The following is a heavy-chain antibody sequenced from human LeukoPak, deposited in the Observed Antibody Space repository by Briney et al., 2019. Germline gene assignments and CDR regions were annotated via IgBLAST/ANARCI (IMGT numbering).Heavy chain of an antibody. CDR1: GYSFTSYW. D-gene: IGHD6-19*01. V-gene: IGHV5-51*01. J-gene: IGHJ4*02. Sequence: GESLKISCKGSGYSFTSYWIGWVRQMSGKGLEWMGIIYPGDSDTRYSPSFQGQVTISADKSISTAYLQWSSLKASDTAMYYCARHRGLVAGKAYYFDYWGQGTLVTVSS. CDR2: IYPGDSDT. CDR3: ARHRGLVAGKAYYFDY.